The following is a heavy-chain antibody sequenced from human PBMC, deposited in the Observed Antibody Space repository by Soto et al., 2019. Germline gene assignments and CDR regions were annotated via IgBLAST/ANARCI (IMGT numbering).Heavy chain of an antibody. D-gene: IGHD6-19*01. V-gene: IGHV1-69*02. J-gene: IGHJ4*02. CDR1: GGTFSSYT. CDR2: IIPILGIA. CDR3: ARSGYSSGWRLDY. Sequence: QVQLVQSGAEVKKPGSSVKVSCKASGGTFSSYTISWVRQAPGQGLEWMGRIIPILGIANYAQKFQGRVTITADKSTSTAYRELSSLRSEDTAVYYCARSGYSSGWRLDYWGQGTLVTVSS.